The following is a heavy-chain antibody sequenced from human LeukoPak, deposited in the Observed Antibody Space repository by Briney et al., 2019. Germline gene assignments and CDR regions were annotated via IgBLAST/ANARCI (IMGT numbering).Heavy chain of an antibody. V-gene: IGHV4-39*07. CDR3: ARDPSYDFWSGYYPRWYFDY. Sequence: SETLSLTCTVSGGSISSSSYYWGWIRQPPGKGLEWIGSIYYSGSTYYNPSLKSRVTISVDTSKNQFSLKLSSVTAADTAVYYCARDPSYDFWSGYYPRWYFDYWGQGTLVTVSS. D-gene: IGHD3-3*01. CDR1: GGSISSSSYY. CDR2: IYYSGST. J-gene: IGHJ4*02.